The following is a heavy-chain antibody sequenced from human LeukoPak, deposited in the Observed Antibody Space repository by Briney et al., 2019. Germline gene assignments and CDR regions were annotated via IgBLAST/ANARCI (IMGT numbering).Heavy chain of an antibody. CDR2: ISGNGGRT. J-gene: IGHJ5*02. CDR1: GFTFSSYF. CDR3: AKIPTSSHYCSGGSCSPYTWFDP. D-gene: IGHD2-15*01. Sequence: GGSLRLSCAASGFTFSSYFMNWVRQAPGKGLEWVSAISGNGGRTYYADSVKGRFTISRDNSKNTLYLQMSSLRAEDTAIYYCAKIPTSSHYCSGGSCSPYTWFDPWGQGTLVTVSS. V-gene: IGHV3-23*01.